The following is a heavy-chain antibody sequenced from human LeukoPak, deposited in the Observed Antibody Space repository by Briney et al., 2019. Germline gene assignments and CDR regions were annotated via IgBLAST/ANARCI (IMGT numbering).Heavy chain of an antibody. CDR1: GGSNSSYY. CDR2: IYTSGST. J-gene: IGHJ3*02. V-gene: IGHV4-4*09. D-gene: IGHD1-1*01. CDR3: ARHLEHAFDI. Sequence: SETLSLTCTVSGGSNSSYYWSWIRQPPGKGLEWIGYIYTSGSTNYNPSLKSRVTISVDTSKNQFSLKLSSVTAADTAVYYCARHLEHAFDIWGQGTMVTVSS.